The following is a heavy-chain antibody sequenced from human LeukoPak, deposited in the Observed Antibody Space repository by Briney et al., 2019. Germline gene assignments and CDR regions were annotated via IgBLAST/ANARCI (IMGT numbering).Heavy chain of an antibody. CDR2: IYHSGST. D-gene: IGHD3-3*01. CDR3: ARNYDFWSGYYYFDY. CDR1: GYSISSGYY. V-gene: IGHV4-38-2*02. J-gene: IGHJ4*02. Sequence: PSETLSLTCTVSGYSISSGYYWGWIRQPPGKGLEWIGSIYHSGSTYYNPSLKSRVTISVDTSKNQFSLKPSSVTAADTAVYYCARNYDFWSGYYYFDYWGQGTLVTVSS.